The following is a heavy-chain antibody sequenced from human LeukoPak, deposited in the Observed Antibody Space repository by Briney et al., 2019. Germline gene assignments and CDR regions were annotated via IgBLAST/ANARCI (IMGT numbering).Heavy chain of an antibody. CDR3: AREIGYCSSTSCHTLGY. CDR2: ISAYNGNT. J-gene: IGHJ4*02. V-gene: IGHV1-18*01. CDR1: GYTFTSYG. Sequence: ASVKVSCKASGYTFTSYGISWVRQATGQGLEWMGWISAYNGNTNYAQKLQGRVTMTTDTSTSTAYMELRSLRSDDTAVYYCAREIGYCSSTSCHTLGYWGQGTLVTVSS. D-gene: IGHD2-2*01.